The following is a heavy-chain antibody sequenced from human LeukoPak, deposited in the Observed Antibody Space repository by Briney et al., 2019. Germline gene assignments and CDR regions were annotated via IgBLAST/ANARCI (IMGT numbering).Heavy chain of an antibody. Sequence: PSETLSLTCAVYGGSFSGYYWSWIRQPPGKGLEWIGEINHSGSTNYNPSLKSRVTISVDTSKNQFSLKLSSVTAADTAVYYCARSPTWWRNFDYWGQGTLVTVSS. D-gene: IGHD2-15*01. J-gene: IGHJ4*02. CDR2: INHSGST. V-gene: IGHV4-34*01. CDR3: ARSPTWWRNFDY. CDR1: GGSFSGYY.